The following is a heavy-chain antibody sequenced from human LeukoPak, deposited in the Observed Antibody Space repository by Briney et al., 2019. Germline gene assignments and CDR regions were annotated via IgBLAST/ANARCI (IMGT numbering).Heavy chain of an antibody. CDR2: INSNSGGT. J-gene: IGHJ4*02. CDR1: GYTFTGYY. V-gene: IGHV1-2*06. CDR3: ARDTDFCGGDCFVFDY. D-gene: IGHD2-21*02. Sequence: GASVKVSCKASGYTFTGYYMHWVRQAPGQGLEWMGRINSNSGGTNYAQKFQGRVTMTRDTSISTAYMELSRLRSDDTAVYYCARDTDFCGGDCFVFDYWGQGTLVTVSS.